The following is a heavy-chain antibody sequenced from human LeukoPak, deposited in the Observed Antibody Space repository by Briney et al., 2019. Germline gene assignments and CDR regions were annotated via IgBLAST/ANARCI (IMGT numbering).Heavy chain of an antibody. V-gene: IGHV1-18*01. CDR2: ISAYNGNT. J-gene: IGHJ3*02. D-gene: IGHD3-10*01. Sequence: GASVKVSCKASGYTFTSYGISWVRQAPGQGLEWMGWISAYNGNTNYAQKLQGRVTMTTDTSTSTAYMELRSLRSDDTAVYYCARDRGTMVRGVITFNVHAFDIWGQGTMVTVSS. CDR3: ARDRGTMVRGVITFNVHAFDI. CDR1: GYTFTSYG.